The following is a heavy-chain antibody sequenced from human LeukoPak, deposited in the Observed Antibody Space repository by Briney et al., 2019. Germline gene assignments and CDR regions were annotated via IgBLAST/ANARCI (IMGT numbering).Heavy chain of an antibody. CDR1: GYTFTGYY. Sequence: ASVKVSCKASGYTFTGYYMHWVRQAPGQGLEWMGWISPNSGGTNYAQKFQGRVTMTRDTSISTAYMELSRLRSDDTAVYYCARGDSSSWYRVDYWGQGTLVTVSS. J-gene: IGHJ4*02. CDR2: ISPNSGGT. CDR3: ARGDSSSWYRVDY. D-gene: IGHD6-13*01. V-gene: IGHV1-2*02.